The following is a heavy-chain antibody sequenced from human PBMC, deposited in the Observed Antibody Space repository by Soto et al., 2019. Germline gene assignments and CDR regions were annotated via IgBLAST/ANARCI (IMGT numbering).Heavy chain of an antibody. Sequence: ASVKVSCKASGFTFTSSAVQWVRQARGQRLAWIGWIVVGSGNTNYAQKFQERVTITRDMSTSTAYMELSSLRSEDTAVYYCAAYLGYDSSGYYSDAFDIWGQGTMVTVSS. CDR3: AAYLGYDSSGYYSDAFDI. V-gene: IGHV1-58*01. CDR2: IVVGSGNT. CDR1: GFTFTSSA. D-gene: IGHD3-22*01. J-gene: IGHJ3*02.